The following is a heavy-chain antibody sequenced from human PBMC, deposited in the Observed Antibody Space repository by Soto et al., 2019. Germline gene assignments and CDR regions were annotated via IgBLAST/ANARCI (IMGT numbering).Heavy chain of an antibody. J-gene: IGHJ4*02. V-gene: IGHV3-30*04. Sequence: QVQLVESGGGVVQPGRSLRLSCAASGFTFSSYAMHWVRQAPGKGLEWVAVISYDGSKKYYADSVKGRFTISRDSSKNTLSLQRNSLRAEDTAVYYCAKAPGGDSGYDFFFDYWGQGTLVTVSS. CDR2: ISYDGSKK. CDR3: AKAPGGDSGYDFFFDY. D-gene: IGHD5-12*01. CDR1: GFTFSSYA.